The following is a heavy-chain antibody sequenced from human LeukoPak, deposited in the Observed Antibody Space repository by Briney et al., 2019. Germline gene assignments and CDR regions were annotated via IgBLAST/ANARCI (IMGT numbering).Heavy chain of an antibody. Sequence: SETLSLTCTVSGGSISSYYWSWIRQPPGKGLEWIGYIYYSGSTTYNPSPKSRVTISVDTSKNQFSLKLSSVTAADTAVYYCATGPGGNWFDPWGQGTLVTVSS. CDR3: ATGPGGNWFDP. D-gene: IGHD1-14*01. CDR2: IYYSGST. CDR1: GGSISSYY. V-gene: IGHV4-59*08. J-gene: IGHJ5*02.